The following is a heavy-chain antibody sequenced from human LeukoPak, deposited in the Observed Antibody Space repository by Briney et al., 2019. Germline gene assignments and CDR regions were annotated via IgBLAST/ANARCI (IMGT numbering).Heavy chain of an antibody. CDR3: AKDFHGDHDY. CDR1: GFTLSGYW. CDR2: INPDGSTT. V-gene: IGHV3-74*01. J-gene: IGHJ4*02. D-gene: IGHD4-17*01. Sequence: GGSLRLSCAAPGFTLSGYWIHWVRQAPGKGLVWVARINPDGSTTNYADSVRGRFTISRDNVKNTLYLQMHSLRAEDTAVYYCAKDFHGDHDYWGQGTLVTVSS.